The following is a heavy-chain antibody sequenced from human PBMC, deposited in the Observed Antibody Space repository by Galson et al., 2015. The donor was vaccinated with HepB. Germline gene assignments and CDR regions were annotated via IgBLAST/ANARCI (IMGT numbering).Heavy chain of an antibody. Sequence: SVKVSCKASGGTFNSYAISWVRQAPGQGLEWMGGIIPIFGTANYAQKFQGRVTITAGESTSTAYMELSSLRSEDTAVYYCARDRGAVAAGFDYWGQGTLVTVSS. V-gene: IGHV1-69*13. CDR3: ARDRGAVAAGFDY. D-gene: IGHD6-19*01. CDR2: IIPIFGTA. J-gene: IGHJ4*02. CDR1: GGTFNSYA.